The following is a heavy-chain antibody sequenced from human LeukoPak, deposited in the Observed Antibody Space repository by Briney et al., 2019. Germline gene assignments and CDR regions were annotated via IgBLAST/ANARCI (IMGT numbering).Heavy chain of an antibody. Sequence: GSLRLSCAASGFTFSSYAMSWVRQAPGKGLEWVSAISGSGGSTYYADSVKGRFTISRDNSKNTLYLQMNSLRAEDTAVYYCAKDLRGDILTRSHDAFDIWGQGTMVTVSS. CDR2: ISGSGGST. V-gene: IGHV3-23*01. CDR1: GFTFSSYA. D-gene: IGHD3-9*01. J-gene: IGHJ3*02. CDR3: AKDLRGDILTRSHDAFDI.